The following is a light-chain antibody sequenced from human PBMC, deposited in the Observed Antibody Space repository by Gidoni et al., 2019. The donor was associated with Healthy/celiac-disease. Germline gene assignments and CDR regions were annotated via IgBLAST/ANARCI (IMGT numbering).Light chain of an antibody. CDR3: MQALQTPPFT. Sequence: DIVMTQSPLSLLVTPGAPASISCRSSQSLLHSNGYNYLDWYLQKPGQSPQLLIYLGSNRASGVPDRFSGSGSGTDFTLKISRVEAEDVGVYYCMQALQTPPFTFGPGTKVDIK. V-gene: IGKV2-28*01. J-gene: IGKJ3*01. CDR2: LGS. CDR1: QSLLHSNGYNY.